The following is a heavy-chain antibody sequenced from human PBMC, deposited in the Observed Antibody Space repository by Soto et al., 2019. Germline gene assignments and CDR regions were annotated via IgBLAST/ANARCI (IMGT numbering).Heavy chain of an antibody. J-gene: IGHJ4*02. Sequence: SETLSLTCAVYGGSFSGYYWSWIRQSPEKGLEWICYMHYTGFSLSNPSLKSRVAMSVDKSKNEFTLQLTSVTAADTAVYYCASSYGNAWYTYWGQGIQVTVSS. D-gene: IGHD6-13*01. CDR1: GGSFSGYY. CDR3: ASSYGNAWYTY. V-gene: IGHV4-59*01. CDR2: MHYTGFS.